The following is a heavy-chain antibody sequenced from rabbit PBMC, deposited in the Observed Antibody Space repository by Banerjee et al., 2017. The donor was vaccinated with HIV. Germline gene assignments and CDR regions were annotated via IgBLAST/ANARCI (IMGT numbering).Heavy chain of an antibody. CDR3: ARSISGFAASDYAVRINL. CDR2: IYGGSSGNT. V-gene: IGHV1S45*01. CDR1: GIDFSSGYS. J-gene: IGHJ4*01. Sequence: QEQLEESGGDLVKPGASLTLTCKASGIDFSSGYSMCWVRQAPGKGLEWIACIYGGSSGNTYYASWAKGRFTISKTSSPTVTLQMTSLTVADTATYLCARSISGFAASDYAVRINLWGPGTLVTVS. D-gene: IGHD3-3*01.